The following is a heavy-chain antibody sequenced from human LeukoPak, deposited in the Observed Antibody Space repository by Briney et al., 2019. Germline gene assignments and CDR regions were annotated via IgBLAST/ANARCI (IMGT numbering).Heavy chain of an antibody. CDR3: ARLGTSGYSYYDYWSGPDY. J-gene: IGHJ4*02. D-gene: IGHD3-3*01. Sequence: SDPLSLTCTVSGGFISSSSYYCGWIRRPAGKGLEWIGCICYSGSPYYHPYLKSRVTISVDTSKNQFSLKLSSVTAADTAGYYCARLGTSGYSYYDYWSGPDYWGQRTLVTVFS. CDR1: GGFISSSSYY. CDR2: ICYSGSP. V-gene: IGHV4-39*01.